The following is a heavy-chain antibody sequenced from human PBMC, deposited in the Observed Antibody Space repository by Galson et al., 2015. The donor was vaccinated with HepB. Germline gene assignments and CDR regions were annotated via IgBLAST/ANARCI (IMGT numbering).Heavy chain of an antibody. CDR2: IWYDGSNK. CDR1: GFTFSSYG. CDR3: GRDINPRQQWQVALRY. D-gene: IGHD6-19*01. J-gene: IGHJ4*02. V-gene: IGHV3-33*08. Sequence: SLRLSCAASGFTFSSYGMNWVRQAPGKGLEWVAVIWYDGSNKYYADSVQGRFTISRDNSKNTLYLQMNSLRAEDTAVYYCGRDINPRQQWQVALRYWGQGTQVTVSS.